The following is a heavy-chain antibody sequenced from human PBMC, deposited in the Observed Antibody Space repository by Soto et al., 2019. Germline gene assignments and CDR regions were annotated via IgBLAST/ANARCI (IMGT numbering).Heavy chain of an antibody. CDR2: IYYSGST. CDR1: GGSISSGDYY. J-gene: IGHJ4*02. V-gene: IGHV4-30-4*01. D-gene: IGHD6-6*01. CDR3: ARVGYSSSSWLVNFFDY. Sequence: SETLSLTCTVSGGSISSGDYYWSWIRQPPGKGLEWIGYIYYSGSTYYNPSLKSRVTISVDTSKNQFSLKLSSVTAADTAVYYCARVGYSSSSWLVNFFDYWGQGTLVTVSA.